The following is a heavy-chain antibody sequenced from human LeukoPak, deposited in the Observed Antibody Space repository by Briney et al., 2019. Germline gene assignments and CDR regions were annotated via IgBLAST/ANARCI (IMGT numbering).Heavy chain of an antibody. J-gene: IGHJ3*02. V-gene: IGHV3-23*01. D-gene: IGHD3-10*01. Sequence: PGGSLRLSCAASGFTFSSFPMSWVRQAPGKGLEWVSVISGGGVSTYYADSVKGRFTISRDNSKNTLYLQMNSLRAEDTAVYYCAKEFGPFDAFDIWGQGTMVTVSS. CDR3: AKEFGPFDAFDI. CDR1: GFTFSSFP. CDR2: ISGGGVST.